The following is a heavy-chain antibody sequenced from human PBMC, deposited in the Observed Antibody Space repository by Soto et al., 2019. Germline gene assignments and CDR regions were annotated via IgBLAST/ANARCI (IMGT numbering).Heavy chain of an antibody. V-gene: IGHV4-59*12. CDR3: AREDSTKSTDY. J-gene: IGHJ4*02. D-gene: IGHD2-8*01. CDR1: GGSISSYY. Sequence: PSETLSLTCTVSGGSISSYYWSWIRQPPGKGLEWIGYIYYSGSTNYNPSLKSRVTISVDTSKNQFSLKLSSATAADTAVYYCAREDSTKSTDYWGQGTLVTVSS. CDR2: IYYSGST.